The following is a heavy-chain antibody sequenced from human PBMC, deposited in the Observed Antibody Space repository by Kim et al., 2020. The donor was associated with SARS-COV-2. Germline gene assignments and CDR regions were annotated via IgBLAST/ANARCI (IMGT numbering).Heavy chain of an antibody. CDR2: GST. Sequence: GSTYYNRSLKSRVTISVDTSRDQFSLKLGSVTAADAAVYYCARRRRWFDPWGQGTLVTVSS. CDR3: ARRRRWFDP. V-gene: IGHV4-39*01. J-gene: IGHJ5*02.